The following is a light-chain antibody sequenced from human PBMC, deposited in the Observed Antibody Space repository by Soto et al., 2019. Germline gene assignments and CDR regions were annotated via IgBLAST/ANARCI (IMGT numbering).Light chain of an antibody. J-gene: IGLJ3*02. CDR3: AAWDGSLNGWV. CDR1: SSNIGSDT. Sequence: QSVLTQPPSAAGTPGQRVTISCSGSSSNIGSDTVNWYQQLPGTAPKLLIYSNNQRPSGVPDRFSGSKSGTSASLAISGLQSEDVADYYCAAWDGSLNGWVFGGGTQLTVL. CDR2: SNN. V-gene: IGLV1-44*01.